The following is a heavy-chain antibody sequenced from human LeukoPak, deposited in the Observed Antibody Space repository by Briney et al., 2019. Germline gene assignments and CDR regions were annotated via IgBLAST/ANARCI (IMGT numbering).Heavy chain of an antibody. CDR1: GGSISSGGFY. D-gene: IGHD2-8*01. CDR3: ARFDCTNGVCYIDY. J-gene: IGHJ4*02. CDR2: IYYSGST. V-gene: IGHV4-31*11. Sequence: PSETLSLTCAVSGGSISSGGFYWSWIRQRPGKGLEWVGYIYYSGSTYYNPSLKCRVTMSVDTSKNQFSLKLSSVTVADTAVYYCARFDCTNGVCYIDYWGQGTLVTVSS.